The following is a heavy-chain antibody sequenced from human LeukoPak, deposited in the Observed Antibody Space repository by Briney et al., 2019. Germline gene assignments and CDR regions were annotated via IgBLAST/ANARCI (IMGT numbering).Heavy chain of an antibody. D-gene: IGHD3/OR15-3a*01. CDR1: GGSIRSRSYY. CDR2: IYYSGSA. V-gene: IGHV4-39*01. Sequence: PSETLSLTCNVSGGSIRSRSYYWGWIRQPAGKGLEWIGSIYYSGSAYYNPSLKSRVTISIDTSKNQISLRLTSVTATDTAMYYCARQTGSGLFTLPGGQGTLVTVSS. J-gene: IGHJ4*02. CDR3: ARQTGSGLFTLP.